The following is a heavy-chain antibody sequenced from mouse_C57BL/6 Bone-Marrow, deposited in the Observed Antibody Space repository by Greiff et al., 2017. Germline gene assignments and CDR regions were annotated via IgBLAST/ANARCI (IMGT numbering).Heavy chain of an antibody. CDR2: IYPRSGNT. Sequence: VKLVESGAELVRPGASVKLSCKASGYTFTSYGISWVKQRTGQGLEWIGEIYPRSGNTYYNEKFKGKATLTADKSYSTVYMELRSLTSEDSAVYFCASSYWYFDVWGTGTTVTVTS. J-gene: IGHJ1*03. V-gene: IGHV1-81*01. CDR3: ASSYWYFDV. CDR1: GYTFTSYG.